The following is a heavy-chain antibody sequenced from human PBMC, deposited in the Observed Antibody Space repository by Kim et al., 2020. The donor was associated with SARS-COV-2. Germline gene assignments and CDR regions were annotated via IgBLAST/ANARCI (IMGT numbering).Heavy chain of an antibody. CDR3: AKDHPSSGWPTFDC. D-gene: IGHD6-25*01. CDR2: ITKFDGRT. CDR1: GFSSNNYA. J-gene: IGHJ4*01. Sequence: GGSLRLSCAASGFSSNNYAMSWVRQAPGKGLEWVSAITKFDGRTYYADSVMGRFTISRDISKNTVYLQMNSLRAEDTALYFCAKDHPSSGWPTFDCWG. V-gene: IGHV3-23*01.